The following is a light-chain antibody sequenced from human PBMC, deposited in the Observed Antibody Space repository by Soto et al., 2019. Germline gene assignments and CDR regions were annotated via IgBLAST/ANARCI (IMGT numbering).Light chain of an antibody. V-gene: IGKV2-28*01. CDR3: MRALQSQT. J-gene: IGKJ4*01. CDR2: LGY. CDR1: VSLLHSDGHNY. Sequence: VLTQTPLSLPVPPGEPASISCRSSVSLLHSDGHNYLDRYLQKPGQSPQLLINLGYKRASGVPDRFSGSESGTDFTLKISRVEANNVEVYYCMRALQSQTFGGVTRVDIE.